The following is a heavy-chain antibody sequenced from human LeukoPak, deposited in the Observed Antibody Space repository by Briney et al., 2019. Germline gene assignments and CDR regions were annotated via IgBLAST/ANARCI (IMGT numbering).Heavy chain of an antibody. CDR1: GGSISPYY. CDR2: IYYSGST. V-gene: IGHV4-59*01. D-gene: IGHD3-22*01. J-gene: IGHJ4*02. Sequence: ASETLSLTCTVSGGSISPYYWSWIRQPPGKGLEWIGYIYYSGSTNYNPSLKSRVTISVDRSRNQFSLKLTSVTATDAAVYYCARVLIDSYYVVDYWGQGTLVSDSS. CDR3: ARVLIDSYYVVDY.